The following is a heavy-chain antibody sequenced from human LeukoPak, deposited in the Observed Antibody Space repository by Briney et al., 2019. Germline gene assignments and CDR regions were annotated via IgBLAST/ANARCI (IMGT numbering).Heavy chain of an antibody. CDR2: ISGSGGST. CDR1: GFTFDDYA. Sequence: GGSLRLSCAASGFTFDDYAMSWVRQAPGKGLEWVSAISGSGGSTYYADSVKGRFTISRDNSKNTLYLQMNSLRAEDTAVYYCAKAIIVGATYYFDYWGQGTLVTVSS. J-gene: IGHJ4*02. CDR3: AKAIIVGATYYFDY. D-gene: IGHD1-26*01. V-gene: IGHV3-23*01.